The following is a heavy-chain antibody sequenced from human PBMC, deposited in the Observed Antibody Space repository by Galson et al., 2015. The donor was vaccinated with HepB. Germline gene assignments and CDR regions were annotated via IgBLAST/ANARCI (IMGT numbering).Heavy chain of an antibody. D-gene: IGHD3-9*01. CDR1: GFTFSSYS. CDR2: ISSSSSTV. J-gene: IGHJ5*02. CDR3: ARVFYDILTGAGNWFDP. Sequence: SLRLSCAASGFTFSSYSMNWVRQAPGKGLEWVSYISSSSSTVYYADSVKGRFTISRDNAKNSLYLQMNSLRDEDTAVYYCARVFYDILTGAGNWFDPWGQGTLVTVSS. V-gene: IGHV3-48*02.